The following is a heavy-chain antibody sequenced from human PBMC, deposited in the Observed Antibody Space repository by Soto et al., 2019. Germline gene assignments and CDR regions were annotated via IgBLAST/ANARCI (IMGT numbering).Heavy chain of an antibody. CDR3: AKAGRFGDYFDY. CDR1: GFTFDDYA. D-gene: IGHD3-10*01. V-gene: IGHV3-9*01. J-gene: IGHJ4*02. Sequence: GGSLRLSCAASGFTFDDYAMHWVRQAPGKGLEWVSGISWNSGSIGYADSVKGRFTISRDNAKNSLYLQMNSLRAEDTALYYCAKAGRFGDYFDYWGQGTLVTVSS. CDR2: ISWNSGSI.